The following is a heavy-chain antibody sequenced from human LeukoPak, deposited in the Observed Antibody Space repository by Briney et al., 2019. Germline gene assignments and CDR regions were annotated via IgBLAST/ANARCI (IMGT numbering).Heavy chain of an antibody. CDR1: GFTFSSYN. V-gene: IGHV3-21*03. CDR3: ARDSDWGLRYYFEY. CDR2: ISSSSGYV. J-gene: IGHJ4*02. Sequence: PGGSLRLSCAASGFTFSSYNMNWVRQAPGKGLEWVSSISSSSGYVYYADSLNGRFTISRDNAKNSLYLQMNSLRAEDTAVYYCARDSDWGLRYYFEYWGQGTLVTVSS. D-gene: IGHD7-27*01.